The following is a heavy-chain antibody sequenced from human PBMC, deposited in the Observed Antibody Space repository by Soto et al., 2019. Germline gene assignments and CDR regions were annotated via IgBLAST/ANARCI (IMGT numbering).Heavy chain of an antibody. CDR1: GFTFNAHW. V-gene: IGHV3-7*05. Sequence: EVQLVQSGGGMVQPGGSLRLSCVGSGFTFNAHWMSWVRLTPGKGLEWVANIKEDGSITYYVDSVKGRFTISRDNTKNSAYLHLSSLRVEDAAVYYCARARGFDYWGQGTLVSVSS. J-gene: IGHJ4*02. CDR3: ARARGFDY. CDR2: IKEDGSIT. D-gene: IGHD3-16*01.